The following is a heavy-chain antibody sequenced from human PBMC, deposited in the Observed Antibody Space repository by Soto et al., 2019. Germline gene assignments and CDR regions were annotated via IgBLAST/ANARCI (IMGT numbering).Heavy chain of an antibody. V-gene: IGHV1-46*01. CDR1: GYTFTSYY. J-gene: IGHJ4*02. CDR2: INPSGGST. D-gene: IGHD6-6*01. CDR3: AREGKSSSSPPNGGDY. Sequence: QVQLVQSGAEVKKPGASVKVSCKASGYTFTSYYMHWVRQAPGQGLEWMGIINPSGGSTSYAQKFQGRVTMTRDTSTSTVYMELSSLRSEDTAVYYCAREGKSSSSPPNGGDYWGQGTLVTFSS.